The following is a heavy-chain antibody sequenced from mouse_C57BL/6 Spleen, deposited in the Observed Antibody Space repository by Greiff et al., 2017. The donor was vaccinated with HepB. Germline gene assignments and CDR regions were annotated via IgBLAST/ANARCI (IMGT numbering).Heavy chain of an antibody. J-gene: IGHJ1*03. CDR2: ISSGSSTI. D-gene: IGHD1-1*01. Sequence: EVKLMESGGGLVKPGGSLKLSCAASGFTFSDSGMHWVRQAPEKGLEWVAYISSGSSTIYYADTVKGRFTISRDNATNTRFLQMTRLRSEDTAVYYCARSGSSYGGWCFDVWGTGTTVTVSS. V-gene: IGHV5-17*01. CDR3: ARSGSSYGGWCFDV. CDR1: GFTFSDSG.